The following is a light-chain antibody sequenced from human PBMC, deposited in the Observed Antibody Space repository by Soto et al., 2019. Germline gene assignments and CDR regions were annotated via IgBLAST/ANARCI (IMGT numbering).Light chain of an antibody. V-gene: IGKV3-20*01. J-gene: IGKJ1*01. CDR3: LQCASSTWT. Sequence: EIVLTQSPGTLSLSPGERATLSCRASQSVSSNFLAWYQHKPGQAPRLLIYGASSRATDIPDRFSGSGSGTDFTLTISRLEPEDSAVYYCLQCASSTWTCGQGTKVEIK. CDR2: GAS. CDR1: QSVSSNF.